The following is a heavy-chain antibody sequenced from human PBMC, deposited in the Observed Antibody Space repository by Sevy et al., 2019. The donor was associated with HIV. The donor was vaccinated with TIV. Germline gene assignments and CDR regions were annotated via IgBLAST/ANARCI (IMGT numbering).Heavy chain of an antibody. CDR1: GYIFSDYN. V-gene: IGHV1-2*06. J-gene: IGHJ3*02. D-gene: IGHD2-2*01. CDR3: VREDINVPRTLLSFDI. CDR2: INPNSGVT. Sequence: ASVKVSCKTTGYIFSDYNMHWVRQAPGQGLEWMALINPNSGVTIYAHNFRGRVSVTRDTSMSTAYMGLSGLTSDDTAIYYCVREDINVPRTLLSFDIWGQGTMVTVSS.